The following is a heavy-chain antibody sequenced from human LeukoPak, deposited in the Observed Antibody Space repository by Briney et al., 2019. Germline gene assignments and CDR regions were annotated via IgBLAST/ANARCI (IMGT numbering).Heavy chain of an antibody. J-gene: IGHJ5*02. CDR2: INPNSGGT. CDR3: ARPLLGCSGGSCYSDWFDP. Sequence: GASVNVSCKASGYTFTGYYMHWVRQAPGQGLEWMGWINPNSGGTNYAQKFQGRVTMTRDTSISTAYMELSRLRSDDTAVYYCARPLLGCSGGSCYSDWFDPWGQGTLVSVSS. V-gene: IGHV1-2*02. D-gene: IGHD2-15*01. CDR1: GYTFTGYY.